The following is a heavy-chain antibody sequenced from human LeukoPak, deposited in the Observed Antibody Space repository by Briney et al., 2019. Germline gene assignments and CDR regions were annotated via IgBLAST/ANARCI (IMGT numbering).Heavy chain of an antibody. CDR1: GGSISGYY. Sequence: SETLSLTCTVSGGSISGYYWSWIRQPPGKGLEWIAYIYYSGSTNYNPSLKSRVTISVDTSKNQFSLNLSSVTAADTAVYYCAGLTRITIFGVVIQDYWGQGTLVTVSS. J-gene: IGHJ4*02. D-gene: IGHD3-3*01. V-gene: IGHV4-59*12. CDR3: AGLTRITIFGVVIQDY. CDR2: IYYSGST.